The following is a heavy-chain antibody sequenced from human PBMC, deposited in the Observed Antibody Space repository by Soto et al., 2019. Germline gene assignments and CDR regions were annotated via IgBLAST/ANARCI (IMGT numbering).Heavy chain of an antibody. CDR2: ISGSGGST. CDR1: GFTFSSYA. J-gene: IGHJ6*02. V-gene: IGHV3-23*01. Sequence: GGSLRLSCAASGFTFSSYAMSWVRQAPGKGLEWVSAISGSGGSTYYADSVKGRFTISRDNSKNTLYLQMNSLRAEDMAVYYCAKDRRYYYGMDVWGQGTTVTVSS. CDR3: AKDRRYYYGMDV.